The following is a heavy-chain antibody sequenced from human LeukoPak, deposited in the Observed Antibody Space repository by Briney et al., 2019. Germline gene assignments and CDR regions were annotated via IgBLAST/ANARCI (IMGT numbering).Heavy chain of an antibody. V-gene: IGHV4-59*08. CDR1: GGSISSYY. CDR3: ARQQMVVFGAFDI. CDR2: IYYSGST. Sequence: SETLSLTCTVSGGSISSYYWSWIRQPPGKGLEWIGYIYYSGSTNYNPSLKSRVTISVDTSKNQFSLKLSSVTAADTAVYYCARQQMVVFGAFDIWGQGTMVTVSS. J-gene: IGHJ3*02. D-gene: IGHD3-10*02.